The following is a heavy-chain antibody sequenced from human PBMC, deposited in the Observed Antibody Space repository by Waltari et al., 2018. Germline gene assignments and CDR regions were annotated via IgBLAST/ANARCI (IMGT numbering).Heavy chain of an antibody. J-gene: IGHJ4*02. D-gene: IGHD1-26*01. CDR1: GFTFSSYS. CDR3: AKASMALGATLVDY. V-gene: IGHV3-23*01. Sequence: EVQLLESGGGLVQPGGSLRLSCAASGFTFSSYSMSWVRQAPGQGLEWVSAISGSGGSTDYADAGEGRFTSSRDNSKNTLYLQMNSLRAEDTAVYYCAKASMALGATLVDYWGQGTLVTVSS. CDR2: ISGSGGST.